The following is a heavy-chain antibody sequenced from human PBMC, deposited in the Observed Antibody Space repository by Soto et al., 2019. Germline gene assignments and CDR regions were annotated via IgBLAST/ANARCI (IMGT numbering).Heavy chain of an antibody. CDR1: GGSFSGYY. D-gene: IGHD6-13*01. CDR2: INHSGTT. J-gene: IGHJ4*02. CDR3: ARSRASYSSSPFDY. V-gene: IGHV4-34*01. Sequence: SETLSLTCAVYGGSFSGYYWSWIRQPPGKGLEWIGEINHSGTTNYNPSLKSRVTISVDTSKNQFSLRLSSVTAADTAVYYCARSRASYSSSPFDYWGQGTLVTVSS.